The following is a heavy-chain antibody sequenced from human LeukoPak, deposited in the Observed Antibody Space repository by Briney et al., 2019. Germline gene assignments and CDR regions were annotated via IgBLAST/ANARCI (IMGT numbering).Heavy chain of an antibody. J-gene: IGHJ3*02. V-gene: IGHV4-39*07. D-gene: IGHD4-17*01. CDR3: ARGYGDYPHAFDI. CDR1: GGSISSSSYY. CDR2: IYHSGST. Sequence: PSETLSLTCTVSGGSISSSSYYWGWIRQPPGKGLEWIGSIYHSGSTYYNPSLKSRVTISVDTSKNQFSLKLSSVTAADTAVYYCARGYGDYPHAFDIWGQGTMVTVSS.